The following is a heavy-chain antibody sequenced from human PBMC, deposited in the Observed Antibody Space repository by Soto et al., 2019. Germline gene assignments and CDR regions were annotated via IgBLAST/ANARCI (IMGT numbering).Heavy chain of an antibody. CDR2: ISYDGSNK. CDR1: GFTFNTFA. CDR3: AKDDGVGTTFRIDY. V-gene: IGHV3-30*18. Sequence: QEQLVESGGGVVQPGGSLRLSCAASGFTFNTFAMHWVRQAPGKGLKWVGVISYDGSNKYYADSVKGRFAISRENSKKTLYLQMNSLRVEDTAVYYCAKDDGVGTTFRIDYWGQGTLVTVSP. D-gene: IGHD1-26*01. J-gene: IGHJ4*02.